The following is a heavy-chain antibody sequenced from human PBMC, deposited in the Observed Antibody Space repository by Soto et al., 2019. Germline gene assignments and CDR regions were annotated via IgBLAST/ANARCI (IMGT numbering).Heavy chain of an antibody. D-gene: IGHD6-19*01. CDR3: ARSFGWYAIDY. CDR1: GGSISSNYF. V-gene: IGHV4-4*02. CDR2: ISHSGSV. J-gene: IGHJ4*02. Sequence: QVLLQESGPGLVQPSGTLSLSCAVSGGSISSNYFWGWVRQPPGKGLEWVGDISHSGSVNYNPSLKSRVTISIDKSKNQFSLKPNSVTAADTAVYYCARSFGWYAIDYWGQGTLVIVSS.